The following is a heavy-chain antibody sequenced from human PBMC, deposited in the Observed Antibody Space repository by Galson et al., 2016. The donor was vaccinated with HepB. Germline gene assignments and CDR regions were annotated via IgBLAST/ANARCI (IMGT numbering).Heavy chain of an antibody. D-gene: IGHD5-18*01. CDR2: ISAYNGQT. CDR1: GYTFSNYG. CDR3: ARDTPIRNVDTSMVNPLDY. V-gene: IGHV1-18*01. J-gene: IGHJ4*02. Sequence: SVKVSCKASGYTFSNYGISWVRQAHGQGLEWMGWISAYNGQTNLAQNFQGRVTMSTDTSASTAYMELRSLTSDDTALYFCARDTPIRNVDTSMVNPLDYWGQGTLVTVYS.